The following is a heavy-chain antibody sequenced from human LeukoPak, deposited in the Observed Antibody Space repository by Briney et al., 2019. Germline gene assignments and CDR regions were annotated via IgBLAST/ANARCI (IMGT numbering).Heavy chain of an antibody. Sequence: GGSLRLSCAASGFTFRYYTMSWVRQAPGKGLVWVSAISASGVSTYYADSVKGRFTISRDTSKSTLYLQLNSLRAEDTAVYYCARVRTTYGSGSYYLDYWGQGTLVTVSS. D-gene: IGHD3-10*01. V-gene: IGHV3-23*01. J-gene: IGHJ4*02. CDR2: ISASGVST. CDR3: ARVRTTYGSGSYYLDY. CDR1: GFTFRYYT.